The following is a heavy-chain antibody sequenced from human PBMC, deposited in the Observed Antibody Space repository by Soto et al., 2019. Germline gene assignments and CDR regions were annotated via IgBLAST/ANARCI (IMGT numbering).Heavy chain of an antibody. CDR3: AGEDNHDAFDI. Sequence: XQTLSLTCAISGDSVSANTGAWNLIRQSPSRGLEWLGRTYYRSKWYNDYAVSVKSRITISPDTSKNQFSLQLNSVTPEDTAVYYCAGEDNHDAFDIWGQGTMVTVSS. CDR1: GDSVSANTGA. J-gene: IGHJ3*02. V-gene: IGHV6-1*01. CDR2: TYYRSKWYN.